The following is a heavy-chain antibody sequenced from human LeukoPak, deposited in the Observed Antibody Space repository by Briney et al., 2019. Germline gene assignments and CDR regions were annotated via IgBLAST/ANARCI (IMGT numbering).Heavy chain of an antibody. CDR2: IYYDGRT. CDR1: GGSISSYF. CDR3: TSDSSGYYYFDY. Sequence: SETLSLTCTVSGGSISSYFWSWIRQPPGKGLEWIGYIYYDGRTSYNPSLQSRVTISLDTSKNQFSLKLSSVTAADTAVYYCTSDSSGYYYFDYWGRGSLVTVSS. D-gene: IGHD3-22*01. J-gene: IGHJ4*02. V-gene: IGHV4-59*08.